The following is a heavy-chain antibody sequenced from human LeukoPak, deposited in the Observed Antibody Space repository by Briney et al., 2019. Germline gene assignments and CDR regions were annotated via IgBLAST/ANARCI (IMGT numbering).Heavy chain of an antibody. CDR2: ISGSDGST. Sequence: GGSLRLSCAASGFTFSSPAMSWVRLAPGKGLEWVSGISGSDGSTYYADSVKGRFTISRDNSKNTLYLQMNSLRAEDTAVYYCAKDGEQLGFDYWGQGTLVTVSS. J-gene: IGHJ4*02. D-gene: IGHD6-13*01. CDR3: AKDGEQLGFDY. CDR1: GFTFSSPA. V-gene: IGHV3-23*01.